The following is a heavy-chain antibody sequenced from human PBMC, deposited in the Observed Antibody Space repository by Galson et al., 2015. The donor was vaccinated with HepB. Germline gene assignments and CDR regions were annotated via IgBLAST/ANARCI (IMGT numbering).Heavy chain of an antibody. CDR2: IKSKTDRGTT. D-gene: IGHD2-2*01. CDR1: GFSFSHAW. V-gene: IGHV3-15*07. CDR3: TIECSSISCYVVDV. J-gene: IGHJ6*04. Sequence: SLRLSCAASGFSFSHAWMNWVRQAPGKGLEWVGRIKSKTDRGTTDYAAPVKGRFTISRDDSKDTVYLQMNSLKTEDTAVYYCTIECSSISCYVVDVWGKGTTVTVSS.